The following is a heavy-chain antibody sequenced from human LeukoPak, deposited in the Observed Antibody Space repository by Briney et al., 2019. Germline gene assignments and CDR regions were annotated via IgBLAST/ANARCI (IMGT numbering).Heavy chain of an antibody. Sequence: ASVKVTCKASGYTFTGYYMHWVRQAPGQGLEWMGWINPNSGGTNYAQKFQGRVTMTGDTSISTAYMELSRLRSDDTAVYYCAREKYYDFWSGRGNWFDPWGQGTLVTVSS. CDR2: INPNSGGT. CDR3: AREKYYDFWSGRGNWFDP. J-gene: IGHJ5*02. CDR1: GYTFTGYY. V-gene: IGHV1-2*02. D-gene: IGHD3-3*01.